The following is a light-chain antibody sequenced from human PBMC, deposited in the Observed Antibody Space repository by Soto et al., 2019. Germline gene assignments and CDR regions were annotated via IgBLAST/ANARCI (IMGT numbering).Light chain of an antibody. CDR1: QSISRW. J-gene: IGKJ1*01. CDR3: QQYSSYWT. V-gene: IGKV1-5*01. CDR2: DAS. Sequence: DIQMTQSPSTLAASVGDRVTITCRASQSISRWLAWYQEKPGKAPKVLIYDASNLESGVPSRFSGSGSGTEFTLTISRLQPEDFATYYCQQYSSYWTVGQGTKVDIK.